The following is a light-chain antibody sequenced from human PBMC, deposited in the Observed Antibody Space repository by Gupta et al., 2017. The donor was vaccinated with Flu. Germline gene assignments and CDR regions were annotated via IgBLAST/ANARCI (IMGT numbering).Light chain of an antibody. CDR1: QSVGTY. V-gene: IGKV3-11*01. Sequence: PGESATLSCRASQSVGTYLAWYQQKPGQAPRLLISDASNRATGIPARFSGSGSGTDFTLTISSLEPEDFAVYFCQQRSNSWTFGPGTKVEIK. J-gene: IGKJ1*01. CDR3: QQRSNSWT. CDR2: DAS.